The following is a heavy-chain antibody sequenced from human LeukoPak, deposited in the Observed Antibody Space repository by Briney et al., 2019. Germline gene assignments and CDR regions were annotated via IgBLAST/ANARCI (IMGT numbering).Heavy chain of an antibody. V-gene: IGHV3-23*01. CDR1: GFSFSTYA. Sequence: GGSLRLSCAASGFSFSTYALSWVRQAPGKGLEWVSATSGNGAKTYYADSVKGRFTISKDNAKNSLYLQMNSLRAEDTAVYYCARAGGSTVSHSDYWGQGTLVTVSS. CDR3: ARAGGSTVSHSDY. CDR2: TSGNGAKT. D-gene: IGHD4-17*01. J-gene: IGHJ4*02.